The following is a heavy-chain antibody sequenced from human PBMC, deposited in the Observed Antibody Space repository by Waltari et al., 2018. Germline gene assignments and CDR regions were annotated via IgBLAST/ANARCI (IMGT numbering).Heavy chain of an antibody. D-gene: IGHD6-19*01. J-gene: IGHJ6*02. CDR1: GYSISSGYY. V-gene: IGHV4-38-2*01. Sequence: QVQLQESGPGLVKPSETLSLTCAVSGYSISSGYYWGWIRQPPGKGLEWIGSIYHSGSTYYNPSLKSRVTISVDTSKNQCSLKLSSVTAADTAVYYCARHTSSGGLYYYYYGMDVWGQGTTVTVSS. CDR3: ARHTSSGGLYYYYYGMDV. CDR2: IYHSGST.